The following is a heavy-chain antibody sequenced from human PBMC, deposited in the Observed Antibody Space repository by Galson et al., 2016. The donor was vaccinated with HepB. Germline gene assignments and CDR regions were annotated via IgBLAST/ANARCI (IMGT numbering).Heavy chain of an antibody. CDR3: VRDRSCSGAGCTHYFDY. V-gene: IGHV3-33*01. CDR1: GFTFRTYG. Sequence: SLRLSCAASGFTFRTYGMHWVRQAPGKGLEWVAIIWDDGRNKYYGDSVKGRFTISRDNSKNMLYLQMNGLRAEDTAGYHCVRDRSCSGAGCTHYFDYWGQGTLVTVSS. CDR2: IWDDGRNK. D-gene: IGHD2-15*01. J-gene: IGHJ4*02.